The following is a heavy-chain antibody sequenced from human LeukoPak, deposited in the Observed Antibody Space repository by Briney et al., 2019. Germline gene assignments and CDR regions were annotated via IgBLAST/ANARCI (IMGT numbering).Heavy chain of an antibody. CDR3: AGGLGYCSGGSCYSDFDY. J-gene: IGHJ4*02. CDR1: GGSFSDDY. D-gene: IGHD2-15*01. CDR2: INHSGSH. V-gene: IGHV4-34*01. Sequence: PSETLSLTCAVSGGSFSDDYWNWIRQPPGKGLEWLGEINHSGSHEFNPSLKSRLTMSVDTSKNRFSLHLTSVTAADTAVYYCAGGLGYCSGGSCYSDFDYWGQGTLVTVSS.